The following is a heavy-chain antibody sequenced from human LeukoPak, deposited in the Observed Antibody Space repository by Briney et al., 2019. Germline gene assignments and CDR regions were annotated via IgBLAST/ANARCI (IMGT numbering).Heavy chain of an antibody. D-gene: IGHD3-10*01. Sequence: SETLSLTWTVSGGSISSYYWSWIRQPPGKGLEWIGYVYHSGGTDYNPSLKSRITISVDTSKKQFFLKLSSVTAADTAVYYCATSRGMRAFDIWGQGTLVTVSS. V-gene: IGHV4-59*01. CDR1: GGSISSYY. J-gene: IGHJ3*02. CDR2: VYHSGGT. CDR3: ATSRGMRAFDI.